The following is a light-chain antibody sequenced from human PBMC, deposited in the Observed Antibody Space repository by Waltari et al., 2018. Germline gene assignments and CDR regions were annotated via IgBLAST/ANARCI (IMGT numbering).Light chain of an antibody. CDR2: DVT. V-gene: IGLV2-11*01. Sequence: QSALTQPRSVSGSPGQSVTISCTGTNSDVGGYKYVSWYQLHPGKAPKLMIYDVTKRPSGVSDRFSGSKSGNTASLTISGLQTDDGADYYCCSYAGFSWVFGGGTELTVL. J-gene: IGLJ3*02. CDR1: NSDVGGYKY. CDR3: CSYAGFSWV.